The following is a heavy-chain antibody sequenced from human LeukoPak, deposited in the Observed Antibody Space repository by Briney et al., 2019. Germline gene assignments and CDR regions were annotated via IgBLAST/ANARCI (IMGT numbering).Heavy chain of an antibody. CDR3: ARERYYDSSGSMDY. Sequence: GRSLRLSCAASGFTFSSYGMHWVRQAPGKGLEWVAVIWYDGSNKYYADSVEGRFTISRDNSKNTLYLQMNSLRAEDTAVYYCARERYYDSSGSMDYWGQGTLVTVSS. CDR2: IWYDGSNK. D-gene: IGHD3-22*01. V-gene: IGHV3-33*01. CDR1: GFTFSSYG. J-gene: IGHJ4*02.